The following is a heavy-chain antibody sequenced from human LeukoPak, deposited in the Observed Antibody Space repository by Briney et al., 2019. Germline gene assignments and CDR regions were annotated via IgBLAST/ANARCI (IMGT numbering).Heavy chain of an antibody. D-gene: IGHD3-9*01. CDR2: IYYSGST. CDR1: GGSISSSSYY. Sequence: SETLSLTCTVSGGSISSSSYYWGWIRQPPWKGLEWIGSIYYSGSTYYNPSLKSRVTISVDTSKNQFSLRLSSVTAADTAVYFCAKGLRYLSFNDAFDIWGQGTMVTVSS. V-gene: IGHV4-39*01. CDR3: AKGLRYLSFNDAFDI. J-gene: IGHJ3*02.